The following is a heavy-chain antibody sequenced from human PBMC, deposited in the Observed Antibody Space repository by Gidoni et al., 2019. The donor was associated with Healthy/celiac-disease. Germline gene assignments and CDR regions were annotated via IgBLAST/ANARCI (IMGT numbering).Heavy chain of an antibody. CDR3: ARDGWQGNPRVWRSFYMDV. CDR2: MSISSSDM. J-gene: IGHJ6*03. Sequence: EVQLVESWGGMVKPGGSLRLSGPASGFPLSGDSMNWVRHVPGMGLVWVSSMSISSSDMYYADSVKGLFTISRDNAKNSLYVQMNSLRAEDMAVYYCARDGWQGNPRVWRSFYMDVWGKGTTVTVSS. D-gene: IGHD6-19*01. CDR1: GFPLSGDS. V-gene: IGHV3-21*01.